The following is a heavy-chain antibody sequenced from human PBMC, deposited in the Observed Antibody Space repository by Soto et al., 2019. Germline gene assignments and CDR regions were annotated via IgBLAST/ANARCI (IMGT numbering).Heavy chain of an antibody. Sequence: EVQLVESGGGLVQPGGSLRLSCAASGFTFSTYSMNWVRQAPGKGLEWISYITTSSSTIYYADSVKGRFTISRDNAKNSLYLQMTSLRVEDTAVYYCARRAVWGQGTTVTVS. CDR1: GFTFSTYS. V-gene: IGHV3-48*01. CDR2: ITTSSSTI. CDR3: ARRAV. J-gene: IGHJ6*02.